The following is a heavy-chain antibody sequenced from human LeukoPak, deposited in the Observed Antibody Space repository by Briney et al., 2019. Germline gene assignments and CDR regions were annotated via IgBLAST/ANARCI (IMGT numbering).Heavy chain of an antibody. D-gene: IGHD6-19*01. V-gene: IGHV4-39*07. CDR2: IYYSGSN. CDR3: ASSYSSDWAFDY. CDR1: GGSISSSSYY. J-gene: IGHJ4*02. Sequence: SETLSLTCTVSGGSISSSSYYWGWIRQPPGKGLEWIGSIYYSGSNYYNPSLKGRLSISEDTSKNQFSLKLSSVTAAETAVYYCASSYSSDWAFDYWGQGTLVTVSS.